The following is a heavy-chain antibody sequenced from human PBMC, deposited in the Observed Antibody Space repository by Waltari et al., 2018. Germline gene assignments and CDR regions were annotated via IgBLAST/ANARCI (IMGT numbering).Heavy chain of an antibody. Sequence: QVQLQESGPGLVKPSETLSLTCAVSGYSISSGYYWGWIRQPPGKGLEWIGSIYHSGSTYYNPSLKSRVTISVDTSKNQFSLKLSSVTAADTAVYYCARSCYGDYVDCVGYWGQGTLVTVSS. CDR2: IYHSGST. CDR3: ARSCYGDYVDCVGY. V-gene: IGHV4-38-2*01. D-gene: IGHD4-17*01. CDR1: GYSISSGYY. J-gene: IGHJ4*02.